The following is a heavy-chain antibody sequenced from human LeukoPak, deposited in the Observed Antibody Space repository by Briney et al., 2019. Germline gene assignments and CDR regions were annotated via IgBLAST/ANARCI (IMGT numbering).Heavy chain of an antibody. J-gene: IGHJ3*01. V-gene: IGHV4-39*01. Sequence: KPSETLSLTCTVSGGSSSSSTYYLGWIRQPPGKGLEWIGTIYYRGNTYYNPSLKSRIAISVDTSKNQFSLNLNSVTAADTAVYYCARGRGSGWYGPFWGQGTMVTVSS. CDR1: GGSSSSSTYY. CDR2: IYYRGNT. CDR3: ARGRGSGWYGPF. D-gene: IGHD6-19*01.